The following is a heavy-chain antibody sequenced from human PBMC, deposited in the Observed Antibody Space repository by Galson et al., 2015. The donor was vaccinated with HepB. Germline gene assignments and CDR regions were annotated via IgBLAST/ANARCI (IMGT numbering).Heavy chain of an antibody. CDR2: IWNDGSDK. D-gene: IGHD1-26*01. Sequence: SLRLSCAASGFTFSSYAMHWVRQGPGKGLEWVSAIWNDGSDKYYADSVKGRFTISRDNSKNTLYLQMNSLRAEDTSVYYCARDLGGTSLPGIDYWGQGTLVTVSS. V-gene: IGHV3-33*01. CDR1: GFTFSSYA. J-gene: IGHJ4*02. CDR3: ARDLGGTSLPGIDY.